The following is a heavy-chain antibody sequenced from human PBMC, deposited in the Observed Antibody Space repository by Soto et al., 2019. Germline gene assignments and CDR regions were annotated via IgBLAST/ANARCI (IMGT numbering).Heavy chain of an antibody. CDR1: GVSISSGDYY. CDR2: IYNSGAT. V-gene: IGHV4-31*03. J-gene: IGHJ4*02. CDR3: ARSVDY. Sequence: QVQLQESGPGLVKPSQTLSLTCTVSGVSISSGDYYWSWIRQHPGKGLEGIGYIYNSGATYYRPPLKSRVSISVHTSKNRFSLKLSSVTAADTAVYYWARSVDYWGQGTLVTVSS.